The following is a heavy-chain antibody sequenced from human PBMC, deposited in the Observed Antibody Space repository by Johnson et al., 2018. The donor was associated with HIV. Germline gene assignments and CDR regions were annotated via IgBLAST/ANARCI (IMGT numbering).Heavy chain of an antibody. V-gene: IGHV3-30*14. CDR1: GFTFSSYA. D-gene: IGHD2-15*01. J-gene: IGHJ3*02. CDR2: ISYDGRDK. CDR3: ARAVCRGGRCYSHDAFDI. Sequence: QVQLVESGGGVVQPGRSLRLSCAASGFTFSSYAFHWVRQASAKGLEWVAAISYDGRDKYHADSVKGRFTISRDSSKKTLYLQMNSLRAGDTALYYCARAVCRGGRCYSHDAFDIWGQGTMVTVSS.